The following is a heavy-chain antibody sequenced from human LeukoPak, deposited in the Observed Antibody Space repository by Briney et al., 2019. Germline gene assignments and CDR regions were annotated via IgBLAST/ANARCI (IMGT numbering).Heavy chain of an antibody. CDR1: GFTFSSYA. Sequence: TGGSLRLSCATSGFTFSSYAMNWVRQAPGKGLECVSFISTSGDFTYYAASVKGRFTVSRDNSKNTLYLQMNSLRAEDTAVYYCAGVVTSFPYFDYWGQGTLVTVSS. V-gene: IGHV3-23*01. J-gene: IGHJ4*02. D-gene: IGHD3-3*01. CDR2: ISTSGDFT. CDR3: AGVVTSFPYFDY.